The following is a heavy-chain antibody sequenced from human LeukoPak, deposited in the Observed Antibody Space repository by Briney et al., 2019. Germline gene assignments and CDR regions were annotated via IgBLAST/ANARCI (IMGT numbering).Heavy chain of an antibody. Sequence: GSLRLSCAASGFTFSSYGMHWVRQAPGKGLEWVAFMRYDGSNRNYPDSVEGRFTISRDNSKNPPYLQMNRLRAGDTACYFCAKGVKIPQLRYFPHYMDLWGKGTTVTISS. J-gene: IGHJ6*03. CDR3: AKGVKIPQLRYFPHYMDL. D-gene: IGHD3-9*01. V-gene: IGHV3-30*02. CDR1: GFTFSSYG. CDR2: MRYDGSNR.